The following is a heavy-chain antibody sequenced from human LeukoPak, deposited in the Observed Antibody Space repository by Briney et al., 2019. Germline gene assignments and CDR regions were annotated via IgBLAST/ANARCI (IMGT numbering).Heavy chain of an antibody. CDR2: IKLDGSEK. D-gene: IGHD3-3*01. CDR1: GFTFSTYA. V-gene: IGHV3-7*03. J-gene: IGHJ4*02. CDR3: ARDQYDTWSRRGNFDS. Sequence: GGSLRLSCAASGFTFSTYAMSWVRQAPGKGLEWVANIKLDGSEKNYVDSVKGRFTISRDNTKNSLYLQMNSLRVEDTAVFYCARDQYDTWSRRGNFDSWGQGTLVIVSS.